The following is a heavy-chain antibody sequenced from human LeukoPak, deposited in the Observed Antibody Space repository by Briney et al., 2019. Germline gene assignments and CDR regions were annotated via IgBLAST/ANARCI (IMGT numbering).Heavy chain of an antibody. V-gene: IGHV3-7*01. D-gene: IGHD6-19*01. CDR1: GFTLSTHW. CDR3: ARDRGSSGRLGRFDN. CDR2: IKQDGSEK. J-gene: IGHJ4*02. Sequence: PGGSLRLSCAASGFTLSTHWMTWVRQAPGKGLEWVANIKQDGSEKYYVDSVKGRFTISRENAKKLLYLQMNSLRVEDTAVYYCARDRGSSGRLGRFDNWGQGTLVTVSP.